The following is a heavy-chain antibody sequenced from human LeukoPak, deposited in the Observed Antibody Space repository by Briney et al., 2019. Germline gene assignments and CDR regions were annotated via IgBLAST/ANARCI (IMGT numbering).Heavy chain of an antibody. CDR3: ARDRSSGWYQFDY. D-gene: IGHD6-19*01. CDR1: GDSDSINSAA. V-gene: IGHV6-1*01. Sequence: SQTLSLICAISGDSDSINSAACNWISQSPSRVLEWLGRTYYRSKWYNDYAVSVKSRITINPDTSKNQFSLQLNSVTPEATAVYYCARDRSSGWYQFDYWGQGTLVTVSS. J-gene: IGHJ4*02. CDR2: TYYRSKWYN.